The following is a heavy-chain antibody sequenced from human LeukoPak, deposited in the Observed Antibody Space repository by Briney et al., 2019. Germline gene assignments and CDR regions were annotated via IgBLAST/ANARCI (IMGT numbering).Heavy chain of an antibody. CDR2: ISSSSSTI. CDR1: GFTFSSYS. Sequence: PGGSLRLSCAASGFTFSSYSMNWVRQAPGKGLEWVSYISSSSSTIYYADSVKGRFTISRDNAKNSLYLQMNNLRAEDTAVYYCARGTYYDFWSGYYRGDAFDIWGQGTMVTVSS. J-gene: IGHJ3*02. CDR3: ARGTYYDFWSGYYRGDAFDI. D-gene: IGHD3-3*01. V-gene: IGHV3-48*04.